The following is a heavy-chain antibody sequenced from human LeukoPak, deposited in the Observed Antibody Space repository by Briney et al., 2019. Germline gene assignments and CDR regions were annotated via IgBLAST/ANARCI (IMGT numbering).Heavy chain of an antibody. J-gene: IGHJ6*02. V-gene: IGHV3-48*01. CDR1: GFTFRNYA. CDR3: GRAMDV. Sequence: GGSLRLSCAASGFTFRNYAMSWVRQAPGKGLEWVSYISSSSSTIYYADSVKGRFTISRDNAKNSLYLQMNSLRAEDTAVYFCGRAMDVWGQGTTVTVSS. CDR2: ISSSSSTI.